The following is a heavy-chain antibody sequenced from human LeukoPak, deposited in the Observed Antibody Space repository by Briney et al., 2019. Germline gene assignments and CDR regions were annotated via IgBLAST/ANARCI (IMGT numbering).Heavy chain of an antibody. J-gene: IGHJ4*02. D-gene: IGHD6-19*01. Sequence: GGSLRLSCAASGFTFSTFAMIWVRQPPGKGLVWVSRINSDGSSTSYADSVKGRFTISRDNAKNTLYLQMNSLRAEDTAVYYCASGIAVAGTLDYWGQGTLVTVSS. CDR1: GFTFSTFA. CDR3: ASGIAVAGTLDY. V-gene: IGHV3-74*01. CDR2: INSDGSST.